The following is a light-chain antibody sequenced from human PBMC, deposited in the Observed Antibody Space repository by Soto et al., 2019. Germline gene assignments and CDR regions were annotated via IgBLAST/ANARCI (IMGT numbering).Light chain of an antibody. CDR2: DSS. J-gene: IGKJ4*01. CDR1: QSITNNF. CDR3: QQFDKLIT. V-gene: IGKV3D-20*01. Sequence: EIVLTQSPATLSLSPGERATLSCGASQSITNNFLAWYQQRPGLAPRLLISDSSNRAAGIPDRFSGSGSGTDFTLIISRLAPEDFAVYYCQQFDKLITFGGGTKVEI.